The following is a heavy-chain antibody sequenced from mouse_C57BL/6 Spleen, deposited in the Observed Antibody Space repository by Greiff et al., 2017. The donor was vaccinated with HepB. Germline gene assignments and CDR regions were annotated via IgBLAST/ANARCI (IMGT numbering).Heavy chain of an antibody. V-gene: IGHV1-52*01. CDR3: ARWGSRSMDY. Sequence: VQLQQSGAELVRPGSSVKLSCKASGYTFTSYWMHWVKQRPIQGLEWIGNIDPSDSETHYNQKFKDKATLTVDKSSSTAYMQLRSLTSEDSAVFYCARWGSRSMDYWGQGTSVTVSS. J-gene: IGHJ4*01. D-gene: IGHD1-1*01. CDR1: GYTFTSYW. CDR2: IDPSDSET.